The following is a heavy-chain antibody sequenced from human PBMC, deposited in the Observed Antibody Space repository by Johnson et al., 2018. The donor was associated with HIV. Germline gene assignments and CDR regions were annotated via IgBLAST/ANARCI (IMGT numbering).Heavy chain of an antibody. Sequence: QVQLVESGGGVLQPGRSLRLSCAASGFTFSTYAIHWVRQAPGKGLEWVAIISYDGSAKYYVDSVKGRFTISRDNSKNTLYLQMNSLRAEDTAVYYCARVGDSSSSLGAFDIWGQGTMVTVSS. J-gene: IGHJ3*02. V-gene: IGHV3-30*04. CDR2: ISYDGSAK. D-gene: IGHD6-6*01. CDR1: GFTFSTYA. CDR3: ARVGDSSSSLGAFDI.